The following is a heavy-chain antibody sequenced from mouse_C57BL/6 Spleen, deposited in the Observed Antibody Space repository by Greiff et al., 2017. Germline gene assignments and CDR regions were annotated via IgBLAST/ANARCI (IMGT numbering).Heavy chain of an antibody. V-gene: IGHV1-84*01. J-gene: IGHJ4*01. CDR2: IYPGSGNT. CDR1: GYTFTDYY. Sequence: QVQLQQSGPELVKPGASVKISCKASGYTFTDYYINWVKQRPGQGLEWIGWIYPGSGNTKYNEKFKGKATLTVDTSSSTAYMQLSSLTSEDSAVYFCARSLITTVVAGENYYARDYWGQGTSVTVSS. CDR3: ARSLITTVVAGENYYARDY. D-gene: IGHD1-1*01.